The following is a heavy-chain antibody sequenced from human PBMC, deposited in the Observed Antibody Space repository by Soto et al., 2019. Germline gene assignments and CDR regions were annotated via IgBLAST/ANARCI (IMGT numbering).Heavy chain of an antibody. Sequence: PSETLSLTCTVSGGSISSYYWSWIRQPPGKGLEWIGYIYYSGSTNYNPSLKSRVTISVDTSKNQFSLKLSSVTAADTAVYYCARRYGGTFDYWGQVTLVTVSS. CDR2: IYYSGST. CDR3: ARRYGGTFDY. J-gene: IGHJ4*02. V-gene: IGHV4-59*08. CDR1: GGSISSYY. D-gene: IGHD2-15*01.